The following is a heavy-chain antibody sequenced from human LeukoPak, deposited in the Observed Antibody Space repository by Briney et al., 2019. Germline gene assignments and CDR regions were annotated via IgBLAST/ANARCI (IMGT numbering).Heavy chain of an antibody. CDR1: GGSFSGYY. CDR3: ARVNDVVVPAALNWFDP. V-gene: IGHV4-34*01. D-gene: IGHD2-2*01. CDR2: INHSGST. Sequence: PSETLSLTCAVYGGSFSGYYWRWIRQPPGKGLEWIGEINHSGSTNYNPSLKSRVTISVDTSKNQFSLKLSSVTAADTAVYYCARVNDVVVPAALNWFDPWGQGTLVAVSS. J-gene: IGHJ5*02.